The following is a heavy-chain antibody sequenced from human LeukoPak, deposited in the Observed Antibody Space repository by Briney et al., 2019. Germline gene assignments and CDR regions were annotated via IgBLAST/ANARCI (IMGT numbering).Heavy chain of an antibody. V-gene: IGHV4-39*01. CDR1: GGSISTSTHY. CDR2: VYYTGRT. CDR3: ARHSSGWSWGYYGMDV. D-gene: IGHD6-19*01. J-gene: IGHJ6*02. Sequence: PSEPLSLTCTVSGGSISTSTHYWGWIRQPPGKGLEGIGSVYYTGRTYYNPSLKSRVTISVNPSKNQFSLKLSSVTAADTAVYYCARHSSGWSWGYYGMDVWGQGTTVTVSS.